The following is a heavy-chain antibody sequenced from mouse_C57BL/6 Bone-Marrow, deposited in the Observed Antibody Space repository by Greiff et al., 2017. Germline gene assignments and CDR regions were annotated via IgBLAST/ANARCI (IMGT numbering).Heavy chain of an antibody. J-gene: IGHJ2*01. V-gene: IGHV14-1*01. D-gene: IGHD1-1*01. CDR3: TTRIYYYGSSYNFDY. CDR2: IDPEDGDT. CDR1: GFNIKDYY. Sequence: VQLQQSGAELVRPGASVKLSCTASGFNIKDYYMHWVKQRPEQGLEWIGRIDPEDGDTEYAPKFQGKATMTADTSSNTAYLQLSSLTSEDTAVYYCTTRIYYYGSSYNFDYWGQGTTLTVSS.